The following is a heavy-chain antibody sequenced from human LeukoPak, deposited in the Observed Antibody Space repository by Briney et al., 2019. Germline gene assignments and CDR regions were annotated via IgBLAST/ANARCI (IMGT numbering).Heavy chain of an antibody. CDR1: GYTFTCYY. J-gene: IGHJ5*02. V-gene: IGHV1-2*02. Sequence: SVKVSCKASGYTFTCYYMHWVRPAPGQGLGWMGWINPNSGGTNYAQKFQGRVTMTRDTSISTAYMELSRLRSDDTAVYYCARENSSGWYFWFDPWGQGNLVTVSS. CDR2: INPNSGGT. D-gene: IGHD6-19*01. CDR3: ARENSSGWYFWFDP.